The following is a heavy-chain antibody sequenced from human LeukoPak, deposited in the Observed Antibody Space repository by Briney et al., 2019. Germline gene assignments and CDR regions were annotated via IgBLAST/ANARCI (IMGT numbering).Heavy chain of an antibody. CDR3: ARGAEGRSSTYGMDV. V-gene: IGHV3-13*04. J-gene: IGHJ6*02. D-gene: IGHD2-15*01. CDR1: GFTFSSYD. Sequence: GGSLRLSCAASGFTFSSYDMHWVRQATGKRLEWVSTIGTAGDTYYPGSVKGRFTISRENAKNSLYLQMNSLRAGDTAVYYCARGAEGRSSTYGMDVWGQGTTVTVSS. CDR2: IGTAGDT.